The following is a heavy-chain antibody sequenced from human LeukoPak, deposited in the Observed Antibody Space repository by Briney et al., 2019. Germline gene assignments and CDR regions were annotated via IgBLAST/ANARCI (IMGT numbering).Heavy chain of an antibody. Sequence: PGGSLRLSCAASGFTFSSYAMNWVRQAPGKGLEWVSYISIGGNTIYYADSVKGRFTISRDNAKNSLSLQMNSLRAEDTALYYCARGRSITLLRGVAMSDGFDIWGQGAMVAVSS. J-gene: IGHJ3*02. CDR2: ISIGGNTI. CDR1: GFTFSSYA. CDR3: ARGRSITLLRGVAMSDGFDI. V-gene: IGHV3-48*04. D-gene: IGHD3-10*01.